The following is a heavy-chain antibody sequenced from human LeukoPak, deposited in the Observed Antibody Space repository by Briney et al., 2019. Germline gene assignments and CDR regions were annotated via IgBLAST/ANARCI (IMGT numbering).Heavy chain of an antibody. CDR2: INHSGST. CDR1: GGSFSGYY. V-gene: IGHV4-34*01. Sequence: SETLSLTCAVYGGSFSGYYCSWVRQPPGKGLEWIGEINHSGSTSYNPSLKSRVTISLDTSKNQFSLKLTSVTAADTAVYYCAVGRSYWGQGTLVTVSS. J-gene: IGHJ4*02. CDR3: AVGRSY.